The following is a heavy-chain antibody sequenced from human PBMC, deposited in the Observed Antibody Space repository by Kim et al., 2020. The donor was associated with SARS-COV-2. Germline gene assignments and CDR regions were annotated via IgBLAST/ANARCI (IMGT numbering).Heavy chain of an antibody. J-gene: IGHJ4*01. D-gene: IGHD3-3*01. CDR3: ARHQMGVSYDVCFAYYF. CDR1: GGLLSSYY. V-gene: IGHV4-59*08. CDR2: IYYSGST. Sequence: SETLSLTCAVSGGLLSSYYWSWIRQPPGKGLEWIGNIYYSGSTNYNPSLKSRVTISVDTSKNQFSLKLRSVTAADTAVYYCARHQMGVSYDVCFAYYF.